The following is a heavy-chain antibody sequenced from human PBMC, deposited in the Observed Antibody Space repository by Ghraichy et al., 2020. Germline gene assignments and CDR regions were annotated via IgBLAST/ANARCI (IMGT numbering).Heavy chain of an antibody. J-gene: IGHJ6*03. CDR2: INPNSGGT. D-gene: IGHD1-1*01. CDR3: AREMENYYYYYMDV. CDR1: GYTFTDNY. Sequence: ASVKVSCEASGYTFTDNYIYWVRQAPGHGIEWMGRINPNSGGTNYAQKFQGRVTLTRDTSINKAYMELSRLRSDGTAVYYCAREMENYYYYYMDVWGKGTTVTVSS. V-gene: IGHV1-2*06.